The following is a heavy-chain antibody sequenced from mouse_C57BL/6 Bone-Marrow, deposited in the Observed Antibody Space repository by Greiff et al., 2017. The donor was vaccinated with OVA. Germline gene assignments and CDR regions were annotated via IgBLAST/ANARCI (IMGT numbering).Heavy chain of an antibody. V-gene: IGHV14-2*01. Sequence: VQLQQSGAELVKPGASVKLSCTASGFNIKDYYMHWVKQRTEQGLEWIGRIDPEDGETKYAPKVQGKATITGDTASNTAYLQLSILTSEDTAVYYCARSLYLFDYWGQGTTLTVSS. J-gene: IGHJ2*01. D-gene: IGHD5-1*01. CDR3: ARSLYLFDY. CDR1: GFNIKDYY. CDR2: IDPEDGET.